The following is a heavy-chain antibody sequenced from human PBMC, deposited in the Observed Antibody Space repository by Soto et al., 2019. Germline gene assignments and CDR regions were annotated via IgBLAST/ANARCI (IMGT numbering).Heavy chain of an antibody. V-gene: IGHV3-23*01. J-gene: IGHJ4*02. CDR3: AKDRNYPRDQFHY. D-gene: IGHD1-7*01. CDR2: ISANGQGI. CDR1: GFTFSTYA. Sequence: PGGSLRLSCAASGFTFSTYALSWGRQAPGKGLEWVSAISANGQGIYYADSVRGRFTISRDNSKNTIFLHMDSLRAEDTAVYYCAKDRNYPRDQFHYWGQGTLVTAPQ.